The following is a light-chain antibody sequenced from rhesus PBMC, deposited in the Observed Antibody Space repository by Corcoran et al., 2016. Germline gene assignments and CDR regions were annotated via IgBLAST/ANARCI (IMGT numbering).Light chain of an antibody. CDR3: HPYNNLRT. V-gene: IGKV3-42*02. Sequence: TVVTQSPATLSLSPGERATLSCRASQSVGSNLAWSQQKPGQAHKLLTYHASSRATGIPDRFRGSGSGTEFTLTISGLEPEGVGVYFCHPYNNLRTFGQGAKVEVK. J-gene: IGKJ1*01. CDR1: QSVGSN. CDR2: HAS.